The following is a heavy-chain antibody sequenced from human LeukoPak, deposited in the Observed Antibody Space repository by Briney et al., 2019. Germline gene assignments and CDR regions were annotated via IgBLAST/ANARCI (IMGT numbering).Heavy chain of an antibody. D-gene: IGHD5-12*01. CDR2: INPNSGGT. Sequence: ASVKVSCKASGYTXTGYYMHWVRQAPGQGLEWMGWINPNSGGTNYAQKFQGRVTMTRDTSISTAYMDLSRLRSDDTAVYYCARDSGYDSSYFDYCGQGTLVTVSS. J-gene: IGHJ4*02. CDR1: GYTXTGYY. CDR3: ARDSGYDSSYFDY. V-gene: IGHV1-2*02.